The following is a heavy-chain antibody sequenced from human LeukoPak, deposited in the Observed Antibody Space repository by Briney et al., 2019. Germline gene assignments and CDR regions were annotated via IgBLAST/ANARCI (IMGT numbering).Heavy chain of an antibody. CDR1: GFTFSSYT. CDR3: ARDGIAARSGWFDP. V-gene: IGHV3-23*01. CDR2: MTGSGGST. J-gene: IGHJ5*02. Sequence: GGSLRLSCAASGFTFSSYTMSWVRQAPGKGLEWVSAMTGSGGSTYYADSVKGRFTISRDNSKNTLYLQMNSLRAEDTAVYYCARDGIAARSGWFDPWGQGTLVTVSS. D-gene: IGHD6-6*01.